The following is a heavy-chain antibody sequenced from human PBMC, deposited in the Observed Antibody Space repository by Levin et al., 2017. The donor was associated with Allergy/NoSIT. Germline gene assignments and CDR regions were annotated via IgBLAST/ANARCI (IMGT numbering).Heavy chain of an antibody. D-gene: IGHD4-17*01. CDR2: IYYSGST. V-gene: IGHV4-59*08. CDR1: GGSISAYY. J-gene: IGHJ5*02. CDR3: ARTNYGDYWFDP. Sequence: PSETLSLTCTVSGGSISAYYWSWIRQPPGKGLEWIGYIYYSGSTNYNPSLKSRVTISIHTSKNQFSLKLSSVTAADTAVYYCARTNYGDYWFDPWGQGTLVTVSS.